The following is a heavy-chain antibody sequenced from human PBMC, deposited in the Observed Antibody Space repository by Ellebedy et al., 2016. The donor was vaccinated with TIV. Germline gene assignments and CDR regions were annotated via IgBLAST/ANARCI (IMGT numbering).Heavy chain of an antibody. D-gene: IGHD6-13*01. CDR3: ARGGSWYLRDYYFDS. Sequence: SETLSLTXTVSGGSIESYYWSWIRQPPGKGLDCIGFIHYSGKTNYSPSLKSRVTMSLDTAKNQFSLKLTSVTAADTAIYYCARGGSWYLRDYYFDSWGQGTLVTVSS. V-gene: IGHV4-59*01. CDR1: GGSIESYY. CDR2: IHYSGKT. J-gene: IGHJ4*02.